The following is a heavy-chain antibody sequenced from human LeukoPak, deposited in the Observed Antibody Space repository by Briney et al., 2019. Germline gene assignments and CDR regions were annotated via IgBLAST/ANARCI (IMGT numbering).Heavy chain of an antibody. V-gene: IGHV3-30*04. J-gene: IGHJ4*02. D-gene: IGHD5-24*01. CDR1: GFTYRTFA. CDR3: ATQAEGYNSYFDY. Sequence: GSLRLSCAASGFTYRTFAMHWVRQAPGQGLEGVASISFDGSNQYAADSVKGRFTISRDNSKNTLYLQMNNLRTEDTAVYYCATQAEGYNSYFDYWGQGTLVTVSS. CDR2: ISFDGSNQ.